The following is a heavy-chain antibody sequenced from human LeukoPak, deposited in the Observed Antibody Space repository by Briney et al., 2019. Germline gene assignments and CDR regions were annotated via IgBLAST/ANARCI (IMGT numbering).Heavy chain of an antibody. CDR2: ISGYNGNT. V-gene: IGHV1-18*01. Sequence: ASVKVSCKASGYTFTSYGISWVRQAPGQGLEWMGWISGYNGNTNYAQNLQGRVTMTTDTSTSTAYMELRSLRSDDTAVYYCARDIVVVPLVMGWFDPWGQGTLVTVSS. CDR3: ARDIVVVPLVMGWFDP. D-gene: IGHD2-2*01. J-gene: IGHJ5*02. CDR1: GYTFTSYG.